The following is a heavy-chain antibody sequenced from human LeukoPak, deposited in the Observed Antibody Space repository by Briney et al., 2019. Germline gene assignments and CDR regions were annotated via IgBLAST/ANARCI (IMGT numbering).Heavy chain of an antibody. V-gene: IGHV1-18*01. CDR3: ARAKVSSSWYYYYYYMDV. CDR2: NSPYNGNT. D-gene: IGHD6-13*01. CDR1: GYTFTSYG. J-gene: IGHJ6*03. Sequence: GASVKVSCKACGYTFTSYGISWVRQAPGQGLEWMGWNSPYNGNTNYAQKLQGRVTMTTDTSTSTAYMELRSLRSDDTAVYYCARAKVSSSWYYYYYYMDVWGKGTTVTVSS.